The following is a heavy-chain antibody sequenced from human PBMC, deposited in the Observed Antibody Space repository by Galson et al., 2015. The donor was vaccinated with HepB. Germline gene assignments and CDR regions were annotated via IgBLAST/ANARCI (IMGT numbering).Heavy chain of an antibody. CDR1: GFTFSNYA. J-gene: IGHJ4*02. D-gene: IGHD3-10*01. CDR2: ISDSGDTT. Sequence: LRLSCAASGFTFSNYAMSWVRQAPGKGLEWVSGISDSGDTTFHADSVKGRFTISRDNSKNTLYLQMNSLRHEDTAVYYCAKGLWFGELLDRVFDYWGQGSLVTVSS. CDR3: AKGLWFGELLDRVFDY. V-gene: IGHV3-23*01.